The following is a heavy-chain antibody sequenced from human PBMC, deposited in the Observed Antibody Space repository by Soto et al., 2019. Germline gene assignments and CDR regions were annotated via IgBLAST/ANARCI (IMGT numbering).Heavy chain of an antibody. CDR3: ARDYRNYDFWSGYTGLDY. CDR2: ISSSGSTI. CDR1: GFTFSDYY. J-gene: IGHJ4*02. V-gene: IGHV3-11*01. Sequence: GGSLRLSCAASGFTFSDYYMSWIRQAPGKGLEWVSYISSSGSTIYYADSVKGRFTISRDNAKNSLYLQMNSLRAEDTAVYYCARDYRNYDFWSGYTGLDYWGQGTLVTVSS. D-gene: IGHD3-3*01.